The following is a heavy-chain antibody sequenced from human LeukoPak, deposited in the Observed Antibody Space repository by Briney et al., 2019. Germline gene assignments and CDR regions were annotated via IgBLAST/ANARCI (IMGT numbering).Heavy chain of an antibody. J-gene: IGHJ3*02. Sequence: ASVKVSCKASGYTFTGYYMHWVRQAPGQGLEWMGWINPNSGGTNYAQKFQGRVTMTRDTSISTAYMELSRLRSDDTPVYYCAREGGDYYDSSGYDSAFDIWGQGTMVTVSS. V-gene: IGHV1-2*02. CDR2: INPNSGGT. CDR1: GYTFTGYY. D-gene: IGHD3-22*01. CDR3: AREGGDYYDSSGYDSAFDI.